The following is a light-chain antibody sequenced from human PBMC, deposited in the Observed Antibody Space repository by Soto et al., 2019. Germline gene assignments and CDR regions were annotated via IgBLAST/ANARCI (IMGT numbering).Light chain of an antibody. CDR1: QIISSD. CDR3: QHRSNWPLT. J-gene: IGKJ4*01. V-gene: IGKV3-11*01. Sequence: TQSPSSPSASVGGRVTMTGRASQIISSDLAWYQQKPGQAPRLLIYDASNRATGTPARFSGRGSETDFTLIISSLEPEDFAVYSCQHRSNWPLTFGGGTKVDIK. CDR2: DAS.